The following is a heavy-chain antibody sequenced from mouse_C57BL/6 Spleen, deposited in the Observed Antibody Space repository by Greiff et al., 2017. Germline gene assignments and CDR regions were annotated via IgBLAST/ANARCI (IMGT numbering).Heavy chain of an antibody. J-gene: IGHJ4*01. CDR3: AREDYGSSAYAMDN. D-gene: IGHD1-1*01. V-gene: IGHV3-6*01. Sequence: DVQLQESGPGLVKPSQSLSLTCSVTGYSITSGYYWNWIRQFPGNKLEWMGYISYDGSNNYNPSLKNRISITRDTSKNQFFLKLNSVTTEDTATYYCAREDYGSSAYAMDNWGQGTSVTVSS. CDR2: ISYDGSN. CDR1: GYSITSGYY.